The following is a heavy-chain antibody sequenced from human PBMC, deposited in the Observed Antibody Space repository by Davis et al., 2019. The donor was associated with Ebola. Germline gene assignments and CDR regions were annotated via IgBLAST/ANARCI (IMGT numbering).Heavy chain of an antibody. CDR1: GGSISSYY. CDR3: ARLDSSGLDDAFDI. V-gene: IGHV4-59*01. D-gene: IGHD3-22*01. CDR2: IYYSGST. J-gene: IGHJ3*02. Sequence: MPSETLSLTCTVSGGSISSYYWSWIRQPPGKGLEWIGYIYYSGSTNYNLSLKSRVTISVDTSKNQFSLKLSSVTAADTAVYYCARLDSSGLDDAFDIWGQGTMVTVSS.